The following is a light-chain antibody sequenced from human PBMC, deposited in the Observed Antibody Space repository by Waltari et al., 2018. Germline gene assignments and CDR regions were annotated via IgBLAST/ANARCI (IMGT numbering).Light chain of an antibody. CDR2: QDN. J-gene: IGLJ2*01. CDR1: ILAKTH. Sequence: SYELTQPSSVSVSPGQTARITCSGDILAKTHARWFQQKPGQAPLLVIFQDNLRPSGIPERFSGSSSGTTGTLTISGAHVDDEADYHCYSASDNNLVIFGGGTKLTVL. CDR3: YSASDNNLVI. V-gene: IGLV3-27*01.